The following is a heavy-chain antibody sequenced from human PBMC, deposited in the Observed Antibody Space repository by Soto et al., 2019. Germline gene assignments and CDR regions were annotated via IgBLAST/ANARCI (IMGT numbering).Heavy chain of an antibody. D-gene: IGHD6-6*01. J-gene: IGHJ6*02. Sequence: QVQLVQSGAEVKKPGSSVKVSCKASGGTFSSYAITWVRQAPGQGLEWMGRIIPIFGTTNYAQKFQGRVTITAEESTSTAYMDLSSLRSDDTAVYYWAKSPDPYSSSNYYYYGMDVWGQGTTVTVSS. CDR3: AKSPDPYSSSNYYYYGMDV. V-gene: IGHV1-69*15. CDR1: GGTFSSYA. CDR2: IIPIFGTT.